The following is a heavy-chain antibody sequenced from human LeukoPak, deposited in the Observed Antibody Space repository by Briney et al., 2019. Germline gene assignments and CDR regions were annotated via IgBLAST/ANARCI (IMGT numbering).Heavy chain of an antibody. CDR1: GFTFSDYA. J-gene: IGHJ4*02. Sequence: GGSLRLSCAASGFTFSDYAMKWVRQAPGKGLEWVAAISRTSSYIYYSDSVKGRFTISRDHAENSVYLQMDSLRAEDTAVYYCATDRDNSDWQKRFDSWGQGTLVTVSS. CDR2: ISRTSSYI. V-gene: IGHV3-21*01. CDR3: ATDRDNSDWQKRFDS. D-gene: IGHD2-21*02.